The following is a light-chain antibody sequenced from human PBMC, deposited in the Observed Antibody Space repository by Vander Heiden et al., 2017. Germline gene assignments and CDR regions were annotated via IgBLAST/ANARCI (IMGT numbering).Light chain of an antibody. J-gene: IGKJ2*01. V-gene: IGKV1-39*01. CDR1: QSISSY. CDR2: AAS. CDR3: QQSYSTPR. Sequence: DIQMTQSPSSLSASVGDRVTITCRASQSISSYLNWYQQKPGKAPKLLIYAASRLQSGVPSRVSGSGSGTDFTLTISSLQPEDFATYYCQQSYSTPRFGQGTKLEIK.